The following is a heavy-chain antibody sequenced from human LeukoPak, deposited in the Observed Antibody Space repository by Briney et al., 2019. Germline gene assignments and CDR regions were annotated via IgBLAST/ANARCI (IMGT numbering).Heavy chain of an antibody. CDR1: GGSISSYY. D-gene: IGHD3-22*01. V-gene: IGHV4-59*01. Sequence: SETLSLTCTVSGGSISSYYWSWIRQPPGKGLEWIGYIYYSGSTNYNPSLKSRVTISVDTSKNQFSLKLSSVTAADTAVYYCARGLTYYYDSSGYYYAGARDAFDIWGQGTMVTVSX. CDR2: IYYSGST. CDR3: ARGLTYYYDSSGYYYAGARDAFDI. J-gene: IGHJ3*02.